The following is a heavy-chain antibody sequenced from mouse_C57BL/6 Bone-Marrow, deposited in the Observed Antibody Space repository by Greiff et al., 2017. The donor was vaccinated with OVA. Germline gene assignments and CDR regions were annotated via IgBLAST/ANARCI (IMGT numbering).Heavy chain of an antibody. CDR1: GYAFSSYW. J-gene: IGHJ2*01. Sequence: QVQLQQSGAELMKPGASVKISCKASGYAFSSYWMNWVKQRPGKGLEWIGQIYPGDGDTNYNGKFKGKATLTADKSSSTAYMQLSSLTSEDSAVYFCARGGATTYYSNYEDYWGQGTTLTVSS. V-gene: IGHV1-80*01. CDR2: IYPGDGDT. D-gene: IGHD2-5*01. CDR3: ARGGATTYYSNYEDY.